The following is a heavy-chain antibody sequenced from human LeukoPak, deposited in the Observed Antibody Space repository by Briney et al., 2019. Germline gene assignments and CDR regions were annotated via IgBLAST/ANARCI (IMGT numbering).Heavy chain of an antibody. D-gene: IGHD3-3*01. CDR1: GYTFTGYY. V-gene: IGHV1-2*04. Sequence: ASVKVSCKASGYTFTGYYMHWVRQAPGQGLEWMGWINPNGGGTNYAQKFQGWVTMTRDTSISTAYMELSRLRSDDTAVYYCARAGPGRTIFGVVTSKDYYYYGMDVWGQGTTVTVSS. J-gene: IGHJ6*02. CDR3: ARAGPGRTIFGVVTSKDYYYYGMDV. CDR2: INPNGGGT.